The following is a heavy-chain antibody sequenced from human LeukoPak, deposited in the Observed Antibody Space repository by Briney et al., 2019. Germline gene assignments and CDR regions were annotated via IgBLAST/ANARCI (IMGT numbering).Heavy chain of an antibody. D-gene: IGHD1-26*01. CDR2: IKQDGSEK. Sequence: QSGGSLRLSCAASGFTFSSYWMSWVRQAPGKGLEWVANIKQDGSEKYYVDSVKGRFTISRDNAKNSLYLQMNSLRAEDTAVYYCARDLSYSLSTYGMDVWGQGTTVTVSS. CDR3: ARDLSYSLSTYGMDV. V-gene: IGHV3-7*01. CDR1: GFTFSSYW. J-gene: IGHJ6*02.